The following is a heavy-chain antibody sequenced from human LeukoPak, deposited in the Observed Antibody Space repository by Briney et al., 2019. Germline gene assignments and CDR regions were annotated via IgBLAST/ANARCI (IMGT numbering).Heavy chain of an antibody. V-gene: IGHV4-34*01. CDR1: GGSFSGYY. J-gene: IGHJ5*02. D-gene: IGHD2/OR15-2a*01. CDR3: AGGKIVRGGWFDP. Sequence: SETLSLTCAVYGGSFSGYYWSWIRQPPGKGLEWIGEINHSGSTNYNPSLKSRVTISVDTSKNQFSLKLSSVTAADTAVYYCAGGKIVRGGWFDPWGQGTLVTVSS. CDR2: INHSGST.